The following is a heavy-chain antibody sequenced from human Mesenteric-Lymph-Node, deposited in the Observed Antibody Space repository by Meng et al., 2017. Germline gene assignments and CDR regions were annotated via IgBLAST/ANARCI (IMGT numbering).Heavy chain of an antibody. D-gene: IGHD2-21*01. V-gene: IGHV3-9*01. CDR1: GFTFDDYA. Sequence: SLKISCAASGFTFDDYAMHWVRQAPGKGLEWVASISRNSGTIDYADSVKGRFTISRDNAKNMVYLEMNSLTSDDTAMYYCVKDGAIGFTDFDYWGQGSMVTVSS. CDR2: ISRNSGTI. J-gene: IGHJ4*02. CDR3: VKDGAIGFTDFDY.